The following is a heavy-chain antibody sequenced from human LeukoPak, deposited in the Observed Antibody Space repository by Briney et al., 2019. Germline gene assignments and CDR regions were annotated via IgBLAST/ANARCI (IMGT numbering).Heavy chain of an antibody. J-gene: IGHJ4*02. CDR2: INHSGST. V-gene: IGHV4-34*01. D-gene: IGHD3-22*01. CDR3: ASVTYYDSSGYLANDY. CDR1: GGSFSGYY. Sequence: SETLSLTCAVYGGSFSGYYWSWIRQPPGKGLEWIGEINHSGSTNYNPSLKSRVTISVDTSKNQFSLKLSSVTAADTAVYYCASVTYYDSSGYLANDYWGQGTLVTVSS.